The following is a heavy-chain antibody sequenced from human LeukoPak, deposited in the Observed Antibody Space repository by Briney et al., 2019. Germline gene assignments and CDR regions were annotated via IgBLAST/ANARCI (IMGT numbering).Heavy chain of an antibody. D-gene: IGHD3-9*01. CDR3: ARAGYDILTGLTPFDY. J-gene: IGHJ4*02. CDR1: GFTFSSYG. V-gene: IGHV3-30*02. CDR2: IHYDGTNE. Sequence: GGSLRLSCAASGFTFSSYGMHWVRQAPGKGLEWVAFIHYDGTNEYYADSVKGRFTISRDNSKNTLYLQMNSLRAEDTAVYYCARAGYDILTGLTPFDYWGQGTLVTVSS.